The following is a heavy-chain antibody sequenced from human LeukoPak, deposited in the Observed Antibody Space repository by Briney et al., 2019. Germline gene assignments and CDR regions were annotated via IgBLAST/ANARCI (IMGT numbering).Heavy chain of an antibody. V-gene: IGHV3-43*02. CDR3: AKSRATDFDY. CDR2: ISGDST. D-gene: IGHD1-26*01. CDR1: GFTFDDYA. J-gene: IGHJ4*02. Sequence: GGSLRLSCAASGFTFDDYAMHWVRQAPGKGLEWVSLISGDSTYYADSVKGRFTISRDNSKNSLYLQMNSLRTEDTVLYYCAKSRATDFDYWGQGTLVTVSS.